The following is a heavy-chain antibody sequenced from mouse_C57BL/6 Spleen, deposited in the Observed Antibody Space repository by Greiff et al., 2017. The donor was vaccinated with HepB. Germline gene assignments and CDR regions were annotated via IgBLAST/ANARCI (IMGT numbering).Heavy chain of an antibody. V-gene: IGHV1-15*01. CDR2: IDPETGGT. J-gene: IGHJ2*01. CDR3: TRRAVRVDFDY. Sequence: VQLQQSGAELVRPGASVTLSCKASGYTFTDYEMHWVKQTPVHGLEWIGAIDPETGGTAYNQKFKGKAILTADKSSSTAYMELRSLTSEDSAVYYCTRRAVRVDFDYWGQGTTLTVSS. CDR1: GYTFTDYE. D-gene: IGHD1-1*01.